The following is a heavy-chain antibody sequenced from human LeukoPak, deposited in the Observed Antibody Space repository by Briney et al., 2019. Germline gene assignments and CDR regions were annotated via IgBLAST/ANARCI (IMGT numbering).Heavy chain of an antibody. J-gene: IGHJ4*02. Sequence: PSETLSLTCTVSGYSISSGYYWGWIRQPPGKGLEWIGSIYHSGSTYYNPSLKSRVTISVDTSKNQFSLKLSPVTAADTAVYYCARVGGELPYYFDYWGQGTLVTVSS. D-gene: IGHD3-16*02. CDR2: IYHSGST. CDR1: GYSISSGYY. V-gene: IGHV4-38-2*02. CDR3: ARVGGELPYYFDY.